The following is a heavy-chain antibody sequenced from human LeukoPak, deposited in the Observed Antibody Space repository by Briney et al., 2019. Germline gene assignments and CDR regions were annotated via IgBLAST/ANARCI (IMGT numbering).Heavy chain of an antibody. V-gene: IGHV4-61*02. D-gene: IGHD6-19*01. CDR1: GGSISSGSYY. Sequence: SETLSLTCTVSGGSISSGSYYWSWIRQPAGKGLEWIGRIYTSGSTNYNPSLKSRVTISVDTSKNQFSLKLSSVTAADTAVYYCARGGSGWIYYYYMDVWGKGTTVTISS. J-gene: IGHJ6*03. CDR2: IYTSGST. CDR3: ARGGSGWIYYYYMDV.